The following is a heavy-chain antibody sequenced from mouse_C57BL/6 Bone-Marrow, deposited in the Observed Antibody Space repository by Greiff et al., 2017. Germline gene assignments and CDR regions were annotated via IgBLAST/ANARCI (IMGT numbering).Heavy chain of an antibody. CDR3: AQSYRYDAYSMDY. V-gene: IGHV8-12*01. J-gene: IGHJ4*01. CDR2: IYWDDDT. Sequence: QVTLKVSGPAILQSSQTLSLTCSFSGFSLTTSGMGVGWLRQPSGKGLEWLAHIYWDDDTRYNPSLKSRLTISNNTSTNQVFLKITSVDTADTVTDYCAQSYRYDAYSMDYWGQGISVTVSS. D-gene: IGHD2-14*01. CDR1: GFSLTTSGMG.